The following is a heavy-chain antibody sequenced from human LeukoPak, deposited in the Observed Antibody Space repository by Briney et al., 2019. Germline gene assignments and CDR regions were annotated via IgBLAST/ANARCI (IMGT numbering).Heavy chain of an antibody. Sequence: GGSLRLSCAVSGFTVSSNYMSWGRHAPGKGLEWVSVIYSGVSTYYADSVKGRFTISIHNSTNTLYLQMNSLRAQDTAVYYCARNSGSYQAHYWGQGTLVTVSS. CDR2: IYSGVST. D-gene: IGHD1-26*01. J-gene: IGHJ4*02. V-gene: IGHV3-53*04. CDR3: ARNSGSYQAHY. CDR1: GFTVSSNY.